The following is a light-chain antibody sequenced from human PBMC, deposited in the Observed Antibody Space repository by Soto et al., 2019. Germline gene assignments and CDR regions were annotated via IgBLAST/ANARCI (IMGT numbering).Light chain of an antibody. CDR3: RQTFRTPHT. CDR2: SAS. CDR1: QTISNY. J-gene: IGKJ2*01. V-gene: IGKV1-39*01. Sequence: DIRMTQSPASLSASVGDRVTITCRASQTISNYLNWYQQKPGAAPKLLIYSASTLQSGVPSRFSGSGFGTDYTLTISSLQPADFAVYYCRQTFRTPHTFGQGTK.